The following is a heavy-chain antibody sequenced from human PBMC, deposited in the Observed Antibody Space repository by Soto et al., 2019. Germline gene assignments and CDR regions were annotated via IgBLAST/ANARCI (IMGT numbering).Heavy chain of an antibody. V-gene: IGHV1-18*04. CDR2: ISDYNSNT. J-gene: IGHJ6*04. CDR1: GYTFTSYG. Sequence: QVQLVQSGAEVKKPGASVKVSCKASGYTFTSYGITWVRQAPGHGLEWMGWISDYNSNTNYAQKLQGRVTMTTDTSTSTAYMELRSLRSDDPSVYYCAGGYDFWSGYYTDPDYYDYYCMYVWGKGTTVTVSS. D-gene: IGHD3-3*01. CDR3: AGGYDFWSGYYTDPDYYDYYCMYV.